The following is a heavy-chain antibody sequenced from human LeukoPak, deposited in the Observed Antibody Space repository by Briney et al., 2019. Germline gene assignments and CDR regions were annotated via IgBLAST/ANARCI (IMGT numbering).Heavy chain of an antibody. D-gene: IGHD1-1*01. CDR3: ARGPGSYYFDY. CDR2: IFSGGTT. CDR1: GFTVSRNY. Sequence: GGSLRLSCAASGFTVSRNYMSWVRQAPGKGLEWVSVIFSGGTTYYADSVKGRFTISRDNSKNTLYLQMNSLRAEDTAVYFCARGPGSYYFDYWGKGTLVTVSS. V-gene: IGHV3-66*01. J-gene: IGHJ4*02.